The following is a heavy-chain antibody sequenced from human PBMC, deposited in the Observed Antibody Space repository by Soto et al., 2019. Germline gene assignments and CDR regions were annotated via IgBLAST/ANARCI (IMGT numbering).Heavy chain of an antibody. J-gene: IGHJ2*01. Sequence: QITLKESGPTLVKPTQTLTLTCTFSGFSLSTSGVGVGWIRQPPGKALEWLALIYWNDDKRYSPSLKSRLTITKDTSKNQVVLTMTNMDPVDTATYYCAHSVSLRWELLGYWYFGLWGRGTLVTVSS. V-gene: IGHV2-5*01. CDR1: GFSLSTSGVG. D-gene: IGHD1-26*01. CDR2: IYWNDDK. CDR3: AHSVSLRWELLGYWYFGL.